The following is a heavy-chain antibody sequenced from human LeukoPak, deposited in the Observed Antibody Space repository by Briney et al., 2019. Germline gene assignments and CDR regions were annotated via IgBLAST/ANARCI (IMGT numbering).Heavy chain of an antibody. Sequence: GGSLRLSCAASGFTFTNYWMSWVRQAPGKGLEWVANMKPDGSERYYVDSVKGRFTVSRDSAKNSLYFQMNSLRAEDTAVYYCARERIVGAASTRYYGMDVWGQGTTVTVSS. CDR3: ARERIVGAASTRYYGMDV. CDR1: GFTFTNYW. V-gene: IGHV3-7*03. CDR2: MKPDGSER. J-gene: IGHJ6*02. D-gene: IGHD1-26*01.